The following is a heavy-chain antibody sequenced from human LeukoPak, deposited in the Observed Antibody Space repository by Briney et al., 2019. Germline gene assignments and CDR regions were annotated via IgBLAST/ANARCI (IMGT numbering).Heavy chain of an antibody. CDR2: IYHSGST. CDR1: GGSISSDGYS. J-gene: IGHJ4*02. V-gene: IGHV4-30-2*01. CDR3: ARGSGGIYYGGIDY. D-gene: IGHD1-26*01. Sequence: SQTLSFTCAVSGGSISSDGYSWSWIRQPPGKGLEGIGYIYHSGSTYYNPSLKSRATISVDRPKNQFSLNLSSATAADTAVYYCARGSGGIYYGGIDYWGQGTLVIVSS.